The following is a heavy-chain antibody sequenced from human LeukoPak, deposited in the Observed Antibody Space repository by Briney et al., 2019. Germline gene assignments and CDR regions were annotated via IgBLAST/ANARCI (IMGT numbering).Heavy chain of an antibody. CDR1: GYTFTSYG. V-gene: IGHV1-18*01. J-gene: IGHJ6*03. CDR2: ISAYNGNT. D-gene: IGHD3-10*01. CDR3: ARWVRAADYYMDV. Sequence: ASVKVSCKASGYTFTSYGISWVRQAPGQGLEWMGWISAYNGNTNYAQKLQGRVTMNTDTSTSIAYMELRSLRSDDTAVYYCARWVRAADYYMDVWGKGTTVTVSS.